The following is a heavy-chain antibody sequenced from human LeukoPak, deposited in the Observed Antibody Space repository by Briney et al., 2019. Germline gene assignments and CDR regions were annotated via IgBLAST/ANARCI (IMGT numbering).Heavy chain of an antibody. CDR1: GFTFSSYS. CDR3: ARDPVYGDYASRFDY. V-gene: IGHV3-21*01. D-gene: IGHD4-17*01. CDR2: ISSSSSYI. J-gene: IGHJ4*02. Sequence: PGGSLRLSCAASGFTFSSYSMNWVRQAPGKGLEWVSSISSSSSYIYYADSVKGRFTISRDNAKNSLYLQMNSLRAEDTAVYYCARDPVYGDYASRFDYWGQGTLVTVSS.